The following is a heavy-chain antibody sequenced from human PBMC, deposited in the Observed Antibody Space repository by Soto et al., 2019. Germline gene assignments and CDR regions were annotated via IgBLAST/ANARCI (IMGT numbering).Heavy chain of an antibody. Sequence: GESLKISCKGSGYSFASYWIGWVRQMPGKGLEWMGIIYPGDSDTRYSPSFQGQVTISADKSISTAYLQWSSLKASDTAMYYCARHGIAAAGNSMGAFDIWGQGTMVTVSS. J-gene: IGHJ3*02. D-gene: IGHD6-13*01. V-gene: IGHV5-51*01. CDR3: ARHGIAAAGNSMGAFDI. CDR1: GYSFASYW. CDR2: IYPGDSDT.